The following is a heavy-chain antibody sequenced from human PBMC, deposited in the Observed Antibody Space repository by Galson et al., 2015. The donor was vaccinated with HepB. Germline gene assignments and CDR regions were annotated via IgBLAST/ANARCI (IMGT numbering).Heavy chain of an antibody. D-gene: IGHD6-19*01. Sequence: SLRLSCAASGFTFSSYGMHWVRRAPGKGLEWVAVIWYDGSNKYYADSVKGRFTISRDNSKNTLYLQMNSLRSEDTAVYYCARDRVGKQWPRYFDYWGQGTLVTVSS. J-gene: IGHJ4*02. V-gene: IGHV3-33*01. CDR3: ARDRVGKQWPRYFDY. CDR2: IWYDGSNK. CDR1: GFTFSSYG.